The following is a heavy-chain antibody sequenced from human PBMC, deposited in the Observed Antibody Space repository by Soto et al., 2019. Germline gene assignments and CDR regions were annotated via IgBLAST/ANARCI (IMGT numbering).Heavy chain of an antibody. D-gene: IGHD3-22*01. Sequence: ASVKVSCKASGYAFTSYGISWARQAPGQVLEWMGWISAYNGNTNYAQKLQGRVTMTTDTSTSTAYMELRSLRSDDTAVYYCARDVNDSSGYYYYYGMDVWGQGNTVACSS. CDR3: ARDVNDSSGYYYYYGMDV. CDR2: ISAYNGNT. CDR1: GYAFTSYG. V-gene: IGHV1-18*01. J-gene: IGHJ6*02.